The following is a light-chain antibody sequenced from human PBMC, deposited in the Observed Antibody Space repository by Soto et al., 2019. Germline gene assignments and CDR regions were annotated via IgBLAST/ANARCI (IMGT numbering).Light chain of an antibody. V-gene: IGKV4-1*01. J-gene: IGKJ1*01. Sequence: DIVMTQSPDSLAVSLGERATINCKSSQSVLYSSNNKNYLAWYQQKPGQPPKLLIYWASTRESGVPDRFSGSGSGTDFTLTSSSLQAEDVAGYYCQQYSRPPETFGQGTKVQIK. CDR3: QQYSRPPET. CDR1: QSVLYSSNNKNY. CDR2: WAS.